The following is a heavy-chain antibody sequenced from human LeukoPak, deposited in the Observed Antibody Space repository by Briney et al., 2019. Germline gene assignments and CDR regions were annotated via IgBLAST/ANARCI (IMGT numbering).Heavy chain of an antibody. CDR3: AKDSLDYGDYENYFDY. J-gene: IGHJ4*02. Sequence: GGSLRLSCAASGFTVSSNYMTWVRQAPGKGLEWVSAISGSGGSTYYADSVKGRFTISRDNSKNTLYLQMNSLRAEDTAVYYCAKDSLDYGDYENYFDYWGQGTLVTVSS. V-gene: IGHV3-23*01. D-gene: IGHD4-17*01. CDR2: ISGSGGST. CDR1: GFTVSSNY.